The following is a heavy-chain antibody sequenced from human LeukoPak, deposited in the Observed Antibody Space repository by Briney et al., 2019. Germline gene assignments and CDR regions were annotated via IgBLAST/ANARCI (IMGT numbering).Heavy chain of an antibody. CDR1: GGSISSTSYY. CDR3: ATAPSRGIILIQVALFDY. CDR2: VYYTGST. Sequence: SQTLSLTCTVSGGSISSTSYYWGWIRQPPGKGPEWIGSVYYTGSTSYNPSLKSRVTISVDTSKNQFSLKLSSVTAADTAVCYCATAPSRGIILIQVALFDYWGQGTLVTVSS. V-gene: IGHV4-39*01. J-gene: IGHJ4*02. D-gene: IGHD3-16*01.